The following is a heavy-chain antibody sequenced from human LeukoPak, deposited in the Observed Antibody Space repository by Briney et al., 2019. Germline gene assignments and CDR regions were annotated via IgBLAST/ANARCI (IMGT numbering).Heavy chain of an antibody. CDR2: ISGSGGST. CDR1: GFTFSSYA. D-gene: IGHD3-9*01. J-gene: IGHJ4*02. CDR3: ANSGNDILTGYYSVY. Sequence: GGSLRLSCAASGFTFSSYAMSWVRQAPGKGLEWVSAISGSGGSTYYADSVKGRFTISRDNSKNTLYLQMNSLRAEGTAVYYCANSGNDILTGYYSVYWGQGTLVTVSS. V-gene: IGHV3-23*01.